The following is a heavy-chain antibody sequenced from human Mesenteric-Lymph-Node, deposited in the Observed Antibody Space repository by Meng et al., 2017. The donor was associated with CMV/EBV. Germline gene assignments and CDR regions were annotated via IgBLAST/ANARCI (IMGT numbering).Heavy chain of an antibody. CDR2: ITSSSSTM. CDR3: ARLRGGGCSSTSCSNAFDI. V-gene: IGHV3-48*04. D-gene: IGHD2-2*01. J-gene: IGHJ3*02. CDR1: GFTFSSYS. Sequence: GGPLRLSCAASGFTFSSYSMNWVRQAPGKGLEWLSYITSSSSTMYYADSVKGRFTISRDNAKNSLYLQMNSLRAEDTAVYYCARLRGGGCSSTSCSNAFDIWGQGTMVTVSS.